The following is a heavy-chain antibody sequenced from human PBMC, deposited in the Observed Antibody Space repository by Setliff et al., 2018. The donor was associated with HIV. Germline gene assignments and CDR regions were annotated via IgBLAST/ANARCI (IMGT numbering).Heavy chain of an antibody. CDR3: ARDLDIVVVVAATEYGMDV. CDR2: INPNSGGT. J-gene: IGHJ6*02. Sequence: ASVKVSCKASGYTFTGYYMHWVRQAPGQGLEWMGWINPNSGGTNYAQKFQGRVTMTRDTPISTAYMELSRLRSDDTAVYYCARDLDIVVVVAATEYGMDVWGQGTTVTVSS. D-gene: IGHD2-15*01. CDR1: GYTFTGYY. V-gene: IGHV1-2*02.